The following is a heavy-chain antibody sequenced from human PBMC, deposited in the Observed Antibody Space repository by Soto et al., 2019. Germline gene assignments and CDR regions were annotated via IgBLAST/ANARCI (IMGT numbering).Heavy chain of an antibody. J-gene: IGHJ4*01. CDR3: AKEVEVAGDLDY. CDR2: ISSDGETK. D-gene: IGHD6-19*01. CDR1: GFTFSTYG. Sequence: GGSLRLSCVASGFTFSTYGIHWVRQAPGKGLEWVGVISSDGETKYYADSVKGRFTISRDNSKNTMYLQMASLRPEDTAVYYCAKEVEVAGDLDYWGHGTLVTVS. V-gene: IGHV3-30*18.